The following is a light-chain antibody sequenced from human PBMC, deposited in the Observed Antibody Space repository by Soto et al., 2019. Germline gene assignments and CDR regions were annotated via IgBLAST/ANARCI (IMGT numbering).Light chain of an antibody. CDR3: SSYAGSNNLYV. Sequence: QSALTQPPSASGSPGQSVTISCTGTSSDVGAYNYVSWYQQLPGKAPKLMIYEVSKRPLGVPDRFSGSKSGNTASLTVSGLQAEDEADYYCSSYAGSNNLYVFGTGTKVTVL. V-gene: IGLV2-8*01. CDR2: EVS. J-gene: IGLJ1*01. CDR1: SSDVGAYNY.